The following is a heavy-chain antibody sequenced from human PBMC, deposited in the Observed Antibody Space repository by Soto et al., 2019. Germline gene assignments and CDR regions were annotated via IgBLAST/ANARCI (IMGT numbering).Heavy chain of an antibody. CDR3: ARDRCSGGSCSDY. D-gene: IGHD2-15*01. J-gene: IGHJ4*02. Sequence: QVQLQESGPGLVKPSETLSLTCTVSGGSISSYYWSWIRQPAGKGLELMGSIYTSGSTNYNPSPQSRVTMSVDTSKNQFSLKLSSVTAAETAVDYRARDRCSGGSCSDYWGPGNLVTVSS. CDR1: GGSISSYY. CDR2: IYTSGST. V-gene: IGHV4-4*07.